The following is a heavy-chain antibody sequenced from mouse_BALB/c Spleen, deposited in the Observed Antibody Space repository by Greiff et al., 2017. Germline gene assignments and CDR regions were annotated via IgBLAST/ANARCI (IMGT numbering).Heavy chain of an antibody. J-gene: IGHJ4*01. Sequence: EVQLVESGGGLVKPGGSLKLSCAASGFTFSDYCMYWVRQTPEKRLEWVATISDGGSYTYYPDSVKGRFTISRDNAKNNLYLQMSSLKSEDTAMYYCARGEYGNYDYAMDYWGQGTSVTVSS. CDR1: GFTFSDYC. D-gene: IGHD2-10*02. CDR2: ISDGGSYT. V-gene: IGHV5-4*02. CDR3: ARGEYGNYDYAMDY.